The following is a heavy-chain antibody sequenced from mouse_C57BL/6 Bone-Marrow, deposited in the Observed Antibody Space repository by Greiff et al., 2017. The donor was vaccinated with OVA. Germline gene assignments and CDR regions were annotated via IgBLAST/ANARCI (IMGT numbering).Heavy chain of an antibody. D-gene: IGHD2-1*01. CDR1: GYTFTSYW. V-gene: IGHV1-50*01. CDR3: AREGTTKGNSAWFAY. Sequence: QVQLQQPGAELVKPGASVKLSCKASGYTFTSYWMQWVKQRPGQGLEWIGEIDPSDSYTNYNQKFKGKATLTVETSSSTAYLPLRSLTSEDSAVYYCAREGTTKGNSAWFAYWGQGTLVTVSA. J-gene: IGHJ3*01. CDR2: IDPSDSYT.